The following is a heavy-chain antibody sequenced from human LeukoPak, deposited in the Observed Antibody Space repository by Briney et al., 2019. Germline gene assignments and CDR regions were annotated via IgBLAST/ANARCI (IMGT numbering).Heavy chain of an antibody. CDR3: AKVFARSPMLAGYYSLDY. D-gene: IGHD3-9*01. V-gene: IGHV3-23*01. CDR1: GFTFSSYT. J-gene: IGHJ4*02. CDR2: IRGSGTST. Sequence: GGSLRLSCAASGFTFSSYTLSWVRQAPGKGLEWISAIRGSGTSTYYAASVKGRFTISRDNSRNTLYLQMNSLRAEDTAVYYCAKVFARSPMLAGYYSLDYWGQGTLVTVSA.